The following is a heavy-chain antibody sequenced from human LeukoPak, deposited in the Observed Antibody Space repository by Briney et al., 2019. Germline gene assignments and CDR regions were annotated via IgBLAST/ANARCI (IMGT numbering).Heavy chain of an antibody. V-gene: IGHV3-30*03. D-gene: IGHD3-10*01. Sequence: PGRSLRLSCAASGFIFNNYGMHWVRQAPGKGLEWAAHVLYDGNHKYYADSVKGRFTISRDNYKNTLDLQMNSLRVEDTAVYYCARGMNGGSGTSDYFDYWGQGTLVTVPS. J-gene: IGHJ4*02. CDR3: ARGMNGGSGTSDYFDY. CDR1: GFIFNNYG. CDR2: VLYDGNHK.